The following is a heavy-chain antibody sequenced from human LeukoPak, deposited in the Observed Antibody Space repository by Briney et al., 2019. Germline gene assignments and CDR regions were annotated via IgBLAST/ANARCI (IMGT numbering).Heavy chain of an antibody. CDR2: ISYDGSNK. V-gene: IGHV3-30*18. CDR1: GFTFSSHG. J-gene: IGHJ4*02. D-gene: IGHD3-22*01. CDR3: AKDLGPSSITMILVGFDY. Sequence: GGSLRLSCAASGFTFSSHGMHWVRQAPGKGLEWVAVISYDGSNKYYADSVKGRFTISRDNSKNTLYLQMNSLRAEDTAVYYCAKDLGPSSITMILVGFDYWGQGALVTVSS.